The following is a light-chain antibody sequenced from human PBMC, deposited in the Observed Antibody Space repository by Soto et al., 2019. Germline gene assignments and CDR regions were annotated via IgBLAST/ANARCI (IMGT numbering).Light chain of an antibody. V-gene: IGKV1-5*01. CDR3: QQYNSYTMYT. J-gene: IGKJ2*01. Sequence: DIQMTQSPSTLSASGGDRVTITCRASQSISSWLAWYQQKTGKAPQLLIYDASSLESGVPSRFSGSGSGTEFSLTISSLQPDDFATYYCQQYNSYTMYTFGQGTKLEIK. CDR1: QSISSW. CDR2: DAS.